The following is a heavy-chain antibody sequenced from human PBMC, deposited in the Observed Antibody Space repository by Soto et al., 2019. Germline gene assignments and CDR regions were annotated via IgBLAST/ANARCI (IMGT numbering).Heavy chain of an antibody. CDR2: IYHSGST. Sequence: QLQLQESGSGLVKPSQTLSLTCAVSGGSISSGGYSWSWIRQPPGKGLEWIGYIYHSGSTYYNPSLKGRVTLSVDRSKNQFSLKLSSVTAADTAVYYCARVSYDFWSGYNWFDPWGQGTLVTVSS. CDR1: GGSISSGGYS. D-gene: IGHD3-3*01. CDR3: ARVSYDFWSGYNWFDP. V-gene: IGHV4-30-2*01. J-gene: IGHJ5*02.